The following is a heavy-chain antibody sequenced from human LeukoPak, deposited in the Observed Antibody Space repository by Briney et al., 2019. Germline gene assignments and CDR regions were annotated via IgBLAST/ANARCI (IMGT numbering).Heavy chain of an antibody. V-gene: IGHV3-30*04. CDR1: GFTFSSYA. Sequence: GGSLRLSCAASGFTFSSYAMHWVRQAPGKGLEWVAVISYVGSNKYYADSVKGRFTISRDNSKNTLYLQMNSLRAEDTAVYYCARDRGRYYYGSGSYSGPDYWGQGTLVTVSS. D-gene: IGHD3-10*01. CDR3: ARDRGRYYYGSGSYSGPDY. CDR2: ISYVGSNK. J-gene: IGHJ4*02.